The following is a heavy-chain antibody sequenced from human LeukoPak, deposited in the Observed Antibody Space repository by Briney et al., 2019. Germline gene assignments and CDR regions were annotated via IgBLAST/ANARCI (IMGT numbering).Heavy chain of an antibody. CDR3: ARITMVRGADY. Sequence: PGGSLRLSCATSGFTFSTSGMHWVRQAPGKGLEWVAFIRYDGSNTYHADSVKGRFTVSRDNAKNSLYLQMNSLRAEDTAVYYCARITMVRGADYWGQGTLVTVSS. CDR1: GFTFSTSG. CDR2: IRYDGSNT. V-gene: IGHV3-30*02. J-gene: IGHJ4*02. D-gene: IGHD3-10*01.